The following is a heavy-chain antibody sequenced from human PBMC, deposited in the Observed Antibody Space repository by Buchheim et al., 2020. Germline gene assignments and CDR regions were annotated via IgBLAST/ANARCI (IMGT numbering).Heavy chain of an antibody. D-gene: IGHD3-10*01. Sequence: EVRLVASGGGLVQPGGSLRLSCASSGFSLSDYSFIWVRQAPGKGLEWVSSISADTSYIQYSDSVRGRFTISRDNTKGSLYLQMDSLRAEDTAVYYCAREFGVREAGGKRDYYYYGLDVWGQGTT. CDR3: AREFGVREAGGKRDYYYYGLDV. CDR1: GFSLSDYS. J-gene: IGHJ6*02. CDR2: ISADTSYI. V-gene: IGHV3-21*01.